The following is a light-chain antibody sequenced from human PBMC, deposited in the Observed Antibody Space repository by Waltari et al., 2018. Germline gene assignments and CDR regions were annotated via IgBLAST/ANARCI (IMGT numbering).Light chain of an antibody. CDR3: HQYNTLPLT. CDR2: KAS. V-gene: IGKV1-5*03. J-gene: IGKJ4*01. CDR1: ESVKTN. Sequence: DVQLTHSPSTLSASVGDSVTITCRASESVKTNLAWYQHQPGKAPKVLVHKASRLESGVPSRFSGSGYGTEFTLTISSLEPDDFATYYCHQYNTLPLTFGGGTKVEIK.